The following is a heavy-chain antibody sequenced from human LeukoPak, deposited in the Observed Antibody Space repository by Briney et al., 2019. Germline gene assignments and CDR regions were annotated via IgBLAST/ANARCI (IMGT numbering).Heavy chain of an antibody. V-gene: IGHV4-39*07. J-gene: IGHJ6*03. CDR1: GGSISSSSYY. CDR3: ARDPGSSGWTKYYYYYYMDV. D-gene: IGHD6-19*01. CDR2: IYYSGST. Sequence: SETLSLTCTVSGGSISSSSYYWGWIRQPPGKGLEWIGSIYYSGSTYYNSSLESRVTISVDTSKNQFSLKLSSVTAADTAVYYCARDPGSSGWTKYYYYYYMDVWGKGTTVTVSS.